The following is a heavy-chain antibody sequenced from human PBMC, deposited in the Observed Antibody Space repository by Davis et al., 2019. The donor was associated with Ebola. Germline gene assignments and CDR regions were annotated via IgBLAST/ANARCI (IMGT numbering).Heavy chain of an antibody. CDR2: MYYTGTT. J-gene: IGHJ5*02. CDR1: GGSISGYY. V-gene: IGHV4-59*12. D-gene: IGHD4-23*01. Sequence: PSETLSLTCTVSGGSISGYYWRWIRQPPGRGLEWIAFMYYTGTTNYNPSLKSRVAISVDAARNQFSLNLTSVTAADTAVYYCARDINYGGNRLGWFDPWGQGTLVTVSS. CDR3: ARDINYGGNRLGWFDP.